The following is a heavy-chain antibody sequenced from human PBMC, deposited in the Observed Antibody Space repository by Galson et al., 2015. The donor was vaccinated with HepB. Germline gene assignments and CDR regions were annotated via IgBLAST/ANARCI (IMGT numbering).Heavy chain of an antibody. V-gene: IGHV3-30-3*01. CDR3: AREGLDGVDECYGMDV. CDR1: GFTFSSYA. D-gene: IGHD2-8*01. J-gene: IGHJ6*02. CDR2: ISYDGSNK. Sequence: SLRLSCAASGFTFSSYAMHWVRQAPGKGLEWVAVISYDGSNKYYADSVKGRFTISRDNSKNTLYLQMNSLRAEDTAVYYCAREGLDGVDECYGMDVWGQGTTVTVSS.